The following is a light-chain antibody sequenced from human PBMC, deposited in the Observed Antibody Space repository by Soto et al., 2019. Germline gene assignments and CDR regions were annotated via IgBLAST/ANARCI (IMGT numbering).Light chain of an antibody. CDR3: SSYTTSSSYV. V-gene: IGLV2-14*01. CDR2: EVR. Sequence: QSARTQPASVSGSPGQSITISCAGTSSDVGGYNYVSWYQQHAGKAPKLMIYEVRNRPSGVSNRFSGSKSGNTASLTISGLQPGDEADYYCSSYTTSSSYVFGTGTKSPS. CDR1: SSDVGGYNY. J-gene: IGLJ1*01.